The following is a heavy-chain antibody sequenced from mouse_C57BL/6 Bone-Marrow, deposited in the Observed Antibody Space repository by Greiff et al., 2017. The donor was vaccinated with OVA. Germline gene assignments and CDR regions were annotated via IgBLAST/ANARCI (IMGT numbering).Heavy chain of an antibody. CDR1: GYTFTEYT. CDR3: ARPDHGYYAMDY. J-gene: IGHJ4*01. Sequence: QVQLQQSGAELVKPGASVKLSCKAFGYTFTEYTIHWVKQRSGQGLEWIGRFYPGSGSIKYNEKFKDKATLTADKSSSTVYMELSRLTSEDSAVYFCARPDHGYYAMDYWGQGTSVTVSS. CDR2: FYPGSGSI. V-gene: IGHV1-62-2*01.